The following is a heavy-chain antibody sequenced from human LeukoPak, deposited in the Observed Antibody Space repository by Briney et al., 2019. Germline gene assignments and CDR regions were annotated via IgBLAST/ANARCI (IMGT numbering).Heavy chain of an antibody. Sequence: YPSETLSLTCAVYGGSFSGYYWSWIRQPPGKGLEWIGEINHSGSTNYNPSLKSRATISVDTSKNQFSLKLSSVTAADTAVYYCARAYYYGSGTFDIWGQGTMVTVSS. V-gene: IGHV4-34*01. J-gene: IGHJ3*02. CDR1: GGSFSGYY. CDR3: ARAYYYGSGTFDI. CDR2: INHSGST. D-gene: IGHD3-10*01.